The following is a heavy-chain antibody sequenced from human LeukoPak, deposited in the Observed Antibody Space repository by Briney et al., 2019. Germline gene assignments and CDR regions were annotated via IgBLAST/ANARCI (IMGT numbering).Heavy chain of an antibody. Sequence: ASVKVSCKASGYIFTTYFMHWLRQAPGQGPEWMGIINPRGGSTDYAQKLQDRITMTSDTSTSTVYMELKSLKSEDTAVYFCARVGATGATADNWGQGTLVTVSS. CDR3: ARVGATGATADN. CDR2: INPRGGST. CDR1: GYIFTTYF. D-gene: IGHD2-21*02. V-gene: IGHV1-46*01. J-gene: IGHJ4*02.